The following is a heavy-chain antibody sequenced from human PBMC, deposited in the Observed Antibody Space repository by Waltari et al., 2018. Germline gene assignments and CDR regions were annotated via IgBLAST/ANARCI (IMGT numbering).Heavy chain of an antibody. CDR2: INHRGST. V-gene: IGHV4-34*01. CDR3: ARVAADIDY. CDR1: GGSFGGYY. Sequence: QVQLQQWGAGLLRPSETLSLTCAVYGGSFGGYYWSWVRQPPGKGLEWIGEINHRGSTNYNPSLKSRVTISMDTSKNQFSLQLRSVTAADTALYYCARVAADIDYWGQGTLVAVSS. D-gene: IGHD2-15*01. J-gene: IGHJ4*02.